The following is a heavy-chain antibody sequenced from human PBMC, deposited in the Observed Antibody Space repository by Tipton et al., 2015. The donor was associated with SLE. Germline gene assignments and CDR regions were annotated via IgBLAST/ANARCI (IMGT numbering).Heavy chain of an antibody. CDR1: GGSISSGSYG. CDR3: ARDWGAGWGGHWYFDL. J-gene: IGHJ2*01. V-gene: IGHV4-61*09. D-gene: IGHD3-16*01. CDR2: IYTSGIT. Sequence: TLSLPCIVSGGSISSGSYGWSWIRQPVGKGLEWIGHIYTSGITNYNPSHKSRVIISIDTSKNQFSLELSSVTAADTAVYYCARDWGAGWGGHWYFDLWGRGTLLTVSS.